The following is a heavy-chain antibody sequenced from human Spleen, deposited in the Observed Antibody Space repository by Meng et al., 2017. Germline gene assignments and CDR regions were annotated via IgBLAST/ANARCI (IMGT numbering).Heavy chain of an antibody. V-gene: IGHV2-5*05. CDR3: AHSTSGRNADYASLYYFDY. Sequence: SGPTLVKPTQTLTLTCTFSGFSLSTSGGGVAWIRQPPGKALEWLALIYWDDDKRYAPSLKTRLTITRDTSKNRVVLTMTNMDPVDTATYYCAHSTSGRNADYASLYYFDYWGQGTLVTVSS. CDR2: IYWDDDK. CDR1: GFSLSTSGGG. J-gene: IGHJ4*02. D-gene: IGHD3-16*01.